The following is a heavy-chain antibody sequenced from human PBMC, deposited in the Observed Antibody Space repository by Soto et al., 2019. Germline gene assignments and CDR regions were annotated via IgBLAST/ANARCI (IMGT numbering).Heavy chain of an antibody. CDR2: TYYRSKWYN. D-gene: IGHD2-15*01. Sequence: SQTLSLTCAISGDSVSSNSAAWNWIRQSPSRGLEWLGRTYYRSKWYNDYAVSVKSRITINPDTSKNQFSLQLNSVTPEDTAVYYCARTYCSGGSGYSVVIHYYMDVWGKGTTVTVSS. CDR3: ARTYCSGGSGYSVVIHYYMDV. CDR1: GDSVSSNSAA. V-gene: IGHV6-1*01. J-gene: IGHJ6*03.